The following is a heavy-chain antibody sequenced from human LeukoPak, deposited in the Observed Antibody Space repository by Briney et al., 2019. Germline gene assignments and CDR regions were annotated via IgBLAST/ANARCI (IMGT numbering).Heavy chain of an antibody. CDR2: IIPIFGTA. CDR1: GGTFSSYA. V-gene: IGHV1-69*05. CDR3: ARGTVTMVVTPLGY. Sequence: SVKVSCKASGGTFSSYAISWVRQAPGQGLEWMGRIIPIFGTANYAQKFQGRVTITTDEPTSTAYMELSSLRSEDTAVYYCARGTVTMVVTPLGYWGLGTLVTVSS. D-gene: IGHD4-23*01. J-gene: IGHJ4*02.